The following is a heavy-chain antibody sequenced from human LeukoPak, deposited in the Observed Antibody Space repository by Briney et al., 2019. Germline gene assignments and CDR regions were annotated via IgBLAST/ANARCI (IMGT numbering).Heavy chain of an antibody. CDR2: IYYSGST. CDR3: ARLNYYDSSGYLDAFDI. J-gene: IGHJ3*02. CDR1: GGSISSSSYY. Sequence: SETLSLTCTVSGGSISSSSYYWGWIRQPPGKGLEWIGSIYYSGSTYYNPSLKSRVTISVDTSKNQFSLKLSSVTAADTAVYYCARLNYYDSSGYLDAFDIWGQGTMVTVSS. D-gene: IGHD3-22*01. V-gene: IGHV4-39*07.